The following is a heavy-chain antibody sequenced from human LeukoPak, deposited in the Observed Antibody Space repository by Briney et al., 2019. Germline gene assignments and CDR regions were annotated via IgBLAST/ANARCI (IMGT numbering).Heavy chain of an antibody. D-gene: IGHD2-8*01. CDR2: FDPEDGET. CDR1: GYTLTELS. CDR3: ATGLKVYAGNWFDS. J-gene: IGHJ5*01. Sequence: GASVKVSCKVSGYTLTELSMHWVRQAPGKGLEWMGGFDPEDGETIYAQKFQGRVTMTEDTSTDTAYMELSSLRSEDTAVYYCATGLKVYAGNWFDSWGQGTLVTVSS. V-gene: IGHV1-24*01.